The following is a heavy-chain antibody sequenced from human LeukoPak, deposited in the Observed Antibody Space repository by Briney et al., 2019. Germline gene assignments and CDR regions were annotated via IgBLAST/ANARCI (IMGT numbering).Heavy chain of an antibody. CDR1: GGSISSYY. CDR3: AREHYYDSSGYRIDAFDI. D-gene: IGHD3-22*01. CDR2: IDHSGST. J-gene: IGHJ3*02. Sequence: PSETLSLTCTVSGGSISSYYWSWIRQPPGKGLEWIGEIDHSGSTNYNPSLKSRVTISVDTSKNQFSLKLSSVTAADTAVYYCAREHYYDSSGYRIDAFDIWGQGTMVTVSS. V-gene: IGHV4-34*01.